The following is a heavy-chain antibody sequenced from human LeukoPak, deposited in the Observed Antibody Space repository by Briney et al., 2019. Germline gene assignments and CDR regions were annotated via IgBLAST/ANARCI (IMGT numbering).Heavy chain of an antibody. CDR3: ATTFPGIAKYYFDY. CDR2: FDPEDGET. D-gene: IGHD6-13*01. CDR1: GYTLTELS. V-gene: IGHV1-24*01. Sequence: ASVKVSCKVSGYTLTELSMHWVRRAPGKGREWMGGFDPEDGETIYAQKFQGRVTMTEDTSTDTAYMELSSLRSEDTAVYYCATTFPGIAKYYFDYWGQGTLVTVSS. J-gene: IGHJ4*02.